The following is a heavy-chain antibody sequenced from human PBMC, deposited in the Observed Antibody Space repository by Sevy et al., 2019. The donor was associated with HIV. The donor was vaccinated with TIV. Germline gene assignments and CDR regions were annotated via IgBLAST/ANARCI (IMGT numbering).Heavy chain of an antibody. CDR2: TYYSGTT. Sequence: SETLSLTCSVSGGSMNIYYWSWIRQPPGKRLEWIGFTYYSGTTNYNPSLKSRVTISIDTSKNQFSLKLSTVTAADTAVYYCVRVGFNWNDVDYWGQGILVTVSS. D-gene: IGHD1-20*01. CDR1: GGSMNIYY. CDR3: VRVGFNWNDVDY. V-gene: IGHV4-59*01. J-gene: IGHJ4*02.